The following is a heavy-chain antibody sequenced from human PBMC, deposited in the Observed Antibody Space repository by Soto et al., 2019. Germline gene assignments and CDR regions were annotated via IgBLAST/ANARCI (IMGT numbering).Heavy chain of an antibody. CDR2: TYYRSKWYN. CDR1: GDSVSSNSAA. D-gene: IGHD3-10*01. V-gene: IGHV6-1*01. CDR3: ARDTEFEGIGYYYGMDV. Sequence: SQTLSLTCAISGDSVSSNSAAWNWIRQSPSRGLEWLGRTYYRSKWYNDYAVSVKSRITINPDTSKNQFSLQLNSVTPEDTAVYYCARDTEFEGIGYYYGMDVWGQGTTVTV. J-gene: IGHJ6*02.